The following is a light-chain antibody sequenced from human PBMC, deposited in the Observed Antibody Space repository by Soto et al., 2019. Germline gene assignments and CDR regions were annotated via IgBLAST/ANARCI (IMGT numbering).Light chain of an antibody. J-gene: IGLJ2*01. CDR1: SSDVGGYNY. Sequence: QSVLTQPASVSGSAGKSITISCTGTSSDVGGYNYVSWYQQHPGKAPQLMIYDVSNRPSGVSNRFSGSKSGNTASLTISGLQAEDEGDYYCSSYTTSSTPYVVFGGGTKLTV. V-gene: IGLV2-14*03. CDR3: SSYTTSSTPYVV. CDR2: DVS.